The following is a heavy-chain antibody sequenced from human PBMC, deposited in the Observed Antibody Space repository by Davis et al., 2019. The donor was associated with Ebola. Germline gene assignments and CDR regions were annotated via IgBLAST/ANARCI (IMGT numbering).Heavy chain of an antibody. CDR1: GYTFTGYF. D-gene: IGHD3-3*01. J-gene: IGHJ6*02. Sequence: ASVQVSCKASGYTFTGYFIHWVRQAPRQGLEWMGWIDPDTIGTNYAQKFQGRVSMTRDTSISTAYLELSRLTPDDTAVYYCERAVTISLVMDVWGQGTTVTVSS. V-gene: IGHV1-2*02. CDR2: IDPDTIGT. CDR3: ERAVTISLVMDV.